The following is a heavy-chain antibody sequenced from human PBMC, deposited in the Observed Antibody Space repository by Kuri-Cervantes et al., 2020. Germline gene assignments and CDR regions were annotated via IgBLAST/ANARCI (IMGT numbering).Heavy chain of an antibody. CDR1: GYTFTSYA. CDR3: ATASYDILTGLDMAYYYGMDV. D-gene: IGHD3-9*01. V-gene: IGHV1-8*02. Sequence: ASVKVSCKASGYTFTSYAMNWVRQAPGQGLEWMGWINPNSGGTNYAQKFQGRVTMTEDTSTDTAYMELSSLRSEDTAVYYCATASYDILTGLDMAYYYGMDVWGQGTTVTVSS. CDR2: INPNSGGT. J-gene: IGHJ6*02.